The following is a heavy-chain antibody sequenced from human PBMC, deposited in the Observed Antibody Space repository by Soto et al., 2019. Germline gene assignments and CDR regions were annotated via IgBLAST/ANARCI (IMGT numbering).Heavy chain of an antibody. CDR3: ARGYCSSTSCPFDY. V-gene: IGHV4-34*01. CDR2: INHSGST. Sequence: QVQLQQWGAGLLKPSETLSLTCAVYGGSFSGYYWSWIRQPPGKGLEGIGEINHSGSTNYSPSLNSRVTVSVNTPKNHSSLKLSAVTAADTAVYYCARGYCSSTSCPFDYWGQGALVTVSS. J-gene: IGHJ4*02. CDR1: GGSFSGYY. D-gene: IGHD2-2*01.